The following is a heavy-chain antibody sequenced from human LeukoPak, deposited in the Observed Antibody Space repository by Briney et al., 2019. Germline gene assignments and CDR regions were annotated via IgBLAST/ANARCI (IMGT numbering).Heavy chain of an antibody. D-gene: IGHD1-26*01. CDR2: IWYDGSNK. Sequence: GGSLRLSCAASGFTFSSYGMHWVRQAPGNGLEWVAVIWYDGSNKYYADSVKGRFTISRDNSKNTLYLQMNSLRAEDTAVYYCARESGSSRAFDIWGQGTMVTVSS. J-gene: IGHJ3*02. V-gene: IGHV3-33*01. CDR3: ARESGSSRAFDI. CDR1: GFTFSSYG.